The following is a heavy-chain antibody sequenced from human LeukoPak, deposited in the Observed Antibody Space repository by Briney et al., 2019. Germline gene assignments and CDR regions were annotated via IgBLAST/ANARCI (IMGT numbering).Heavy chain of an antibody. Sequence: ASVKVSCKASGYTFTGYYMHWVRQAPGQGLEWMGWINPNSGGTNYAQKFQGRVTMTRDTSISTAYMELSRLRSDDTAVYYCARFAVPAAIPFYYCYYMDVWGKGTTVTVSS. J-gene: IGHJ6*03. D-gene: IGHD2-2*01. V-gene: IGHV1-2*02. CDR1: GYTFTGYY. CDR2: INPNSGGT. CDR3: ARFAVPAAIPFYYCYYMDV.